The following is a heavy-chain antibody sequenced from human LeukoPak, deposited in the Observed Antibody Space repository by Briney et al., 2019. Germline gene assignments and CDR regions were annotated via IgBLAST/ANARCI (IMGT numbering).Heavy chain of an antibody. CDR2: INPNSGGT. D-gene: IGHD3-3*01. CDR3: ARDGSGYDSWSGYYPFDY. V-gene: IGHV1-2*02. CDR1: GYTFTGYY. J-gene: IGHJ4*02. Sequence: ASVKVSCKASGYTFTGYYMHWVRQAPGQGLEWMGWINPNSGGTNYAQKFQGRVTMTRDTSISTAYMELSRLRSDDTAVYYCARDGSGYDSWSGYYPFDYWGQGTLVTVSS.